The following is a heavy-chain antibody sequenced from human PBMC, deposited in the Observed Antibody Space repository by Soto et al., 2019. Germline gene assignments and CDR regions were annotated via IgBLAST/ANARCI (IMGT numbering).Heavy chain of an antibody. Sequence: SETLSLTCTVSGGSISGSRCYWGWVRQPPGKGLEWIGNIHYGGNTFYNPSLKSRVTISVDTSKNQFSLKLSSVTAADTAVYYCAQEDTAISSGYFGYWGQGTLVTVSS. CDR1: GGSISGSRCY. J-gene: IGHJ4*02. CDR2: IHYGGNT. D-gene: IGHD5-18*01. CDR3: AQEDTAISSGYFGY. V-gene: IGHV4-39*01.